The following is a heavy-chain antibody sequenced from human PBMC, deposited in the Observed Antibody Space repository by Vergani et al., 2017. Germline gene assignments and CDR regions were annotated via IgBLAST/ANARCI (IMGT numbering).Heavy chain of an antibody. D-gene: IGHD6-19*01. J-gene: IGHJ4*02. CDR2: INPSGGST. V-gene: IGHV1-46*01. CDR3: ARSSGWYDY. Sequence: QVQLVQSGAEVKKPGASVKVSCKASGYTFTNSYMHWVRQAPGQGLEWMGIINPSGGSTSYAQKFQGRVTMTRDTSTRTVYMELSSLRSEDTAMYYWARSSGWYDYWGQGTLVTVSS. CDR1: GYTFTNSY.